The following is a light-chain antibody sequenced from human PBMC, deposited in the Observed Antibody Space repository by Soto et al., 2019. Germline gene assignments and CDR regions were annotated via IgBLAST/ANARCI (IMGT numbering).Light chain of an antibody. V-gene: IGKV3-11*01. Sequence: EIVLTQSPATLSLSPGERATLSCRASQSVSSYLAWYQQKPGQAPRLLIYYASNRATGIPARFSGSGSGTDFTLTISSLEPEDFALYYCQHYGRSPITFGQGTRLEI. CDR2: YAS. J-gene: IGKJ5*01. CDR3: QHYGRSPIT. CDR1: QSVSSY.